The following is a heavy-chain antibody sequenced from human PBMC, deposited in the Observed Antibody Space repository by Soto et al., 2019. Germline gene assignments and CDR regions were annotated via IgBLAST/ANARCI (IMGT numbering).Heavy chain of an antibody. CDR1: GGSISSGDYY. CDR3: ARQGPNFHSETYFPLPEN. V-gene: IGHV4-30-4*01. CDR2: IYYSGST. J-gene: IGHJ4*01. Sequence: SETLSLTCTVSGGSISSGDYYWSWIRQPPGKGLEWIGYIYYSGSTYYNPSLKSRVTISVDTSKNQFSLRLNSVTAADTAVYYCARQGPNFHSETYFPLPENWGHGTLVTVSS. D-gene: IGHD3-9*01.